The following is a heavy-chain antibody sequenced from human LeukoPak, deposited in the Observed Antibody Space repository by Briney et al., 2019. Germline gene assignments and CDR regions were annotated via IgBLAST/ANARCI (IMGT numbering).Heavy chain of an antibody. CDR3: ARVPRSYYYYYYMDV. CDR2: IYYSGST. V-gene: IGHV4-39*07. Sequence: SQTLSLTCTVSGGSISSGDYYWGWIRQPPGKGLEWIGSIYYSGSTYYNPSLKSRVTISVDTSKNQFSLKLSSVTAADTAVYYCARVPRSYYYYYYMDVWGKGTTVTVSS. CDR1: GGSISSGDYY. J-gene: IGHJ6*03.